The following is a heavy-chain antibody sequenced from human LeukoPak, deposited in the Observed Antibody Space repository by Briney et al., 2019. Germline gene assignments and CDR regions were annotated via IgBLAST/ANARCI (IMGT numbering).Heavy chain of an antibody. Sequence: PSETLSLTCTVSGVSISGSYWSWLRQPPGKGLEWIAYMYNSGSTNYNPSLTSRATISIDTSKNQFSLKLSSLTAADTAIYYCARGIESYGDYGYWGQGSLVTVSS. CDR2: MYNSGST. V-gene: IGHV4-59*01. CDR3: ARGIESYGDYGY. CDR1: GVSISGSY. J-gene: IGHJ4*02. D-gene: IGHD4-17*01.